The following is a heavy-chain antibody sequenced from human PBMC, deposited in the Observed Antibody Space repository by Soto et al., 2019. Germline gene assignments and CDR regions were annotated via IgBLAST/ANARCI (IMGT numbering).Heavy chain of an antibody. D-gene: IGHD2-2*01. CDR1: GFTLSSYA. Sequence: QVQLVESGGGVVQPGRSLSLSCAASGFTLSSYAVHWVRQAPGKGLEWVAVMSFDGSKASHADSVKGRFTISRDNSTNTVSLQMNSLRVEDSDVYYCARGPPGVVPGAIGSGGMDVWGQGTTVTVSS. J-gene: IGHJ6*02. CDR3: ARGPPGVVPGAIGSGGMDV. CDR2: MSFDGSKA. V-gene: IGHV3-30*04.